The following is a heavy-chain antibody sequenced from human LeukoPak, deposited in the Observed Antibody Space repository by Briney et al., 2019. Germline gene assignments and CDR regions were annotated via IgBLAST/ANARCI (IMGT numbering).Heavy chain of an antibody. Sequence: GGSLRLSCAASGFTFSSYGMHWVRQAPGKGLEWVAVIWYDGSNKYYADSVKGRFTISRDNSKNTLYLHMNSLRAEDTAVYYCAKDSVAGYADYWGQGTLVTVSS. J-gene: IGHJ4*02. V-gene: IGHV3-33*06. CDR1: GFTFSSYG. D-gene: IGHD6-19*01. CDR2: IWYDGSNK. CDR3: AKDSVAGYADY.